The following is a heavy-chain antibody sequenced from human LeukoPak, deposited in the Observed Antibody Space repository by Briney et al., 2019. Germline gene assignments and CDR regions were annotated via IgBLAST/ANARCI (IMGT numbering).Heavy chain of an antibody. CDR1: GFTFSSYG. CDR2: IWYDGSNR. V-gene: IGHV3-33*01. D-gene: IGHD3-10*01. Sequence: GTSLRLSCAASGFTFSSYGIHWVRQAPGKGLEWVALIWYDGSNRYYADSVKGRFTISRDNAKNTVYLQMNSLRAEDTAVYYCARGGYGHNMDVWGEGTTVTVSS. CDR3: ARGGYGHNMDV. J-gene: IGHJ6*03.